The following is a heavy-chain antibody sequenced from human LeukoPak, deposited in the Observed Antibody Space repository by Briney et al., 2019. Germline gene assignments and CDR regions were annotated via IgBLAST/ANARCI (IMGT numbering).Heavy chain of an antibody. Sequence: ASVKVSCEAPGYTFTDYYMHWVRQAPGQGLEWMGWMNPNSGGTNYPQKFQGRVTMTRDTSINTAYMELSRLRSDDTAVYYCARDLSGTYQIDYWGQGTLVTVSS. CDR2: MNPNSGGT. J-gene: IGHJ4*02. V-gene: IGHV1-2*02. CDR3: ARDLSGTYQIDY. D-gene: IGHD3-10*01. CDR1: GYTFTDYY.